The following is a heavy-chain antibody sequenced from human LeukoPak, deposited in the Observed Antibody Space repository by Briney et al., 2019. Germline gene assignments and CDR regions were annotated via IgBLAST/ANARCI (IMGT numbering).Heavy chain of an antibody. CDR3: ARHTTDPIDALYFYYMDV. CDR1: GYSFTSYW. Sequence: GESLKISCKGSGYSFTSYWIAWVRQMPGKGLEWMGIIYPGDSDTRYSPSFQGQVTILADKSINTAYLQWSSLKASDTAMYYCARHTTDPIDALYFYYMDVWGKGTTVTVSS. J-gene: IGHJ6*03. V-gene: IGHV5-51*01. CDR2: IYPGDSDT. D-gene: IGHD1-1*01.